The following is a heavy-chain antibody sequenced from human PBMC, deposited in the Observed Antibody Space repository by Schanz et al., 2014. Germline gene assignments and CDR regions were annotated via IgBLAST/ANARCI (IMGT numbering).Heavy chain of an antibody. Sequence: QVDLVESGGGVVQPGRSLTLSCAVSTSLFSRSVIHWVRQAPGKGLEWVAVMWNDGIKTHYADSGKGRFTISRDNAENLLYLQMSSLRDEDTAVYYCATSGLVSHSFDAFDIWGQGTMVTVSS. CDR1: TSLFSRSV. D-gene: IGHD3-9*01. V-gene: IGHV3-33*08. J-gene: IGHJ3*02. CDR3: ATSGLVSHSFDAFDI. CDR2: MWNDGIKT.